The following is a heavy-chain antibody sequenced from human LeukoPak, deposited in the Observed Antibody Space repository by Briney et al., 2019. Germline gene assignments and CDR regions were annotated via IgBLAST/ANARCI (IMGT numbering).Heavy chain of an antibody. CDR2: IYYSGST. CDR1: GGSISSGGYY. V-gene: IGHV4-31*03. J-gene: IGHJ4*02. D-gene: IGHD3-16*02. Sequence: SETLSLTCTVSGGSISSGGYYWSWIRQHPGKGLEWIGYIYYSGSTYYNPSLKSRVTISVDTSKNQFPLKLSSVTAADTAVYYCARTNYDYVWGVYRIDYWGQGTLVTVSS. CDR3: ARTNYDYVWGVYRIDY.